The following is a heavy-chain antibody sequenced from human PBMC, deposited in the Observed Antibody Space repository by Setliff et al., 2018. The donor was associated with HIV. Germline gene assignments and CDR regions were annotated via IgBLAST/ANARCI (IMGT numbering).Heavy chain of an antibody. Sequence: SETLSLTCTVSGGSISSSSYYWGWVRQPPGKGLEWIGSMYYSGSTYHNPSLKSRVTISADTSKNQFSLNLSSVTAADTAVYYCARDRRTYYYDSSGYSPPLRAFDIWGQGTMVTVS. D-gene: IGHD3-22*01. J-gene: IGHJ3*02. CDR1: GGSISSSSYY. CDR2: MYYSGST. V-gene: IGHV4-39*07. CDR3: ARDRRTYYYDSSGYSPPLRAFDI.